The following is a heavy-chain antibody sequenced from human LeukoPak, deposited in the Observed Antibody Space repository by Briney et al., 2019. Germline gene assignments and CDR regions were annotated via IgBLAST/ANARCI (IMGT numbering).Heavy chain of an antibody. J-gene: IGHJ4*02. Sequence: SETLSLTCTVSGGSISSGGYYWSWIRQHPGKGLEWIGYIYYSGSTNYNPSLKSRVTISVDTSKNQFSLKLSSVTAADTAVYYCARVRAMVTYTFDYWGQGTLVTVSS. D-gene: IGHD5-18*01. CDR3: ARVRAMVTYTFDY. CDR1: GGSISSGGYY. V-gene: IGHV4-61*08. CDR2: IYYSGST.